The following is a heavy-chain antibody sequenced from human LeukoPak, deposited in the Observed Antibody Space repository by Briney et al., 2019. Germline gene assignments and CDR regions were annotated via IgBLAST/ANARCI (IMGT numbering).Heavy chain of an antibody. CDR3: ARVNRPCQGYCSRTSSYDAFDI. CDR2: ISSSSSYI. J-gene: IGHJ3*02. V-gene: IGHV3-21*01. Sequence: PGGSLRLSCAASGFTFSSYSMNWVRQAPGKGLEWVSSISSSSSYIYYAHTLKGRFTISTDNAKNSLYLQMNSLRAEDTAVYYCARVNRPCQGYCSRTSSYDAFDIWGQGTMVTVSS. CDR1: GFTFSSYS. D-gene: IGHD2-2*01.